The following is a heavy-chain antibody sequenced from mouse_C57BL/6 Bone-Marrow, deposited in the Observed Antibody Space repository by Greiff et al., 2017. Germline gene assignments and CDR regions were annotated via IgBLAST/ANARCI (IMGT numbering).Heavy chain of an antibody. CDR2: IYPSDSET. V-gene: IGHV1-61*01. CDR1: GYTFTSYW. CDR3: ARSDYYGSGDY. J-gene: IGHJ2*01. Sequence: QVQLQQPGAELVRPGSSVKLSCKASGYTFTSYWMDWVKQRPGQGLEWIGNIYPSDSETHYNQKFKDKATLTVDKSSSTAYMQLSSLTSEDSAVYYCARSDYYGSGDYWGRGTTLTVSS. D-gene: IGHD1-1*01.